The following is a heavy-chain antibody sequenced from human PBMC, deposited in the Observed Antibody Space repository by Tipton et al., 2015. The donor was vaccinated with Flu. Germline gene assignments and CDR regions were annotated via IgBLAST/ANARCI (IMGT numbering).Heavy chain of an antibody. CDR2: IYASGST. V-gene: IGHV4-4*07. CDR3: ARGSGSGTYVIFYF. D-gene: IGHD3-10*01. Sequence: TLSLTCTVSGDSISSFYWSWIRQPAGKGLEWIGRIYASGSTNYNPSLKSRVTMSVDTSKNQISLKLSSVTAADTAVYYCARGSGSGTYVIFYFWGQGTLVTGSS. J-gene: IGHJ4*02. CDR1: GDSISSFY.